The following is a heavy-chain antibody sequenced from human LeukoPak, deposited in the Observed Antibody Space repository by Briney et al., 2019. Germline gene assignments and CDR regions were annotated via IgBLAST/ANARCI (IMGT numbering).Heavy chain of an antibody. D-gene: IGHD4-17*01. V-gene: IGHV3-33*08. CDR2: IWYDGSNK. J-gene: IGHJ3*02. CDR1: GFTFSSYS. CDR3: ARDLMTTVTTGAFDI. Sequence: PGGSLRLSCAASGFTFSSYSMNWVRQAPGKGLEWVALIWYDGSNKYYADSVKGRFTISRDNSKNTLYLQMNSLRAEDSAVYYCARDLMTTVTTGAFDIWGQGTMVTVSS.